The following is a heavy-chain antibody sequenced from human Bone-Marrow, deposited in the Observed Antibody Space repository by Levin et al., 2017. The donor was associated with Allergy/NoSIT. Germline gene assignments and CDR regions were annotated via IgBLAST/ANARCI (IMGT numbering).Heavy chain of an antibody. CDR1: GDSLSSSS. CDR2: LYFTGTT. Sequence: PSETLSLTCSVSGDSLSSSSWSWIRQSPGKGLEWIGYLYFTGTTHHDPSLRGRATISADTSKNLLSLRLGSVTAADTAVYYCARGREWRNGYTLLDYWGQGILVTVSS. J-gene: IGHJ4*02. D-gene: IGHD5-24*01. V-gene: IGHV4-59*01. CDR3: ARGREWRNGYTLLDY.